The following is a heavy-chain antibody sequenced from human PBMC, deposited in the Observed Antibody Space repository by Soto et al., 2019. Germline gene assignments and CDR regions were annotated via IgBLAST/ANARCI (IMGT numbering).Heavy chain of an antibody. CDR1: GFTFSSYE. Sequence: GGSLRLSCAASGFTFSSYEMNWVRQAPGKGLEWVSYISSSGSTIYYADSVKGRFTISRDNAKNSLYLQMNSLRAEDTAVYYCAREPEKYYYDSSGYYDAFDIWGQGTTVTV. D-gene: IGHD3-22*01. CDR2: ISSSGSTI. CDR3: AREPEKYYYDSSGYYDAFDI. V-gene: IGHV3-48*03. J-gene: IGHJ3*02.